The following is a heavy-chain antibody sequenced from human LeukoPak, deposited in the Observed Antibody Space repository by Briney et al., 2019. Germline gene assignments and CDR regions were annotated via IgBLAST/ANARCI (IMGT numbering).Heavy chain of an antibody. CDR1: GYTFTSYG. Sequence: GASVKVSCKASGYTFTSYGISWVRQAPGQGLEWMGWISAYNGNTNYAQKLQGRVTMTTDTSTSTAYMELRSLRSADTAVYYCARDPLYGSGGSCYAVSYYYYGMDVWGKGTTVTVSS. J-gene: IGHJ6*04. V-gene: IGHV1-18*04. CDR2: ISAYNGNT. D-gene: IGHD2-15*01. CDR3: ARDPLYGSGGSCYAVSYYYYGMDV.